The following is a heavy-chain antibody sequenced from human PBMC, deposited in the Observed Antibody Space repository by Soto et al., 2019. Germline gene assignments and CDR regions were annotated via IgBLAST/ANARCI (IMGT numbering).Heavy chain of an antibody. CDR2: ISYDGSNK. V-gene: IGHV3-30*18. CDR1: GFTFSSYG. D-gene: IGHD5-12*01. J-gene: IGHJ4*02. CDR3: AKAPYSGYEIDY. Sequence: QVQLMESGGGVVQTGRSLRLCCAASGFTFSSYGMHWVRQAPGKGLEWVAVISYDGSNKYYADSVKGRFTISRDNSKNTLYLQMNSMRAEDTAVYYCAKAPYSGYEIDYWGQGTLVTVSS.